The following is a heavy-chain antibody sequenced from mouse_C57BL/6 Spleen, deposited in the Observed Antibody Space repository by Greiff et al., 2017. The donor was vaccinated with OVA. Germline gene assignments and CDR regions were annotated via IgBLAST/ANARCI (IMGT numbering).Heavy chain of an antibody. CDR3: ARTDYGSLDY. D-gene: IGHD1-1*01. J-gene: IGHJ2*01. V-gene: IGHV1-54*01. CDR2: INPGSGGT. Sequence: QVQLQQSGAELLRPGTSVKVSCKASGYAFTNYLIEWVKQRPGQGLEWIGVINPGSGGTNYNEKFKGKATLTADKSSSTAYMQLSSLTSEDSAVYFCARTDYGSLDYWGQGTTLTVSS. CDR1: GYAFTNYL.